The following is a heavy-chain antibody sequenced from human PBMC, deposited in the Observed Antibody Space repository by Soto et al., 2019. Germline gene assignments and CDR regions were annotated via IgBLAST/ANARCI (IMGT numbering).Heavy chain of an antibody. D-gene: IGHD4-17*01. J-gene: IGHJ6*02. Sequence: ASVKVSCKASGYTITCCAMHWVRQAPGQRPEWMGWFNAGDGDTKYSQNFQGRFTIIRDTSASTAYMELSSLRSEDTAVYYCARDPDLDYGGNSAYYYYYGMDVWGQGTTVTVSS. CDR1: GYTITCCA. CDR2: FNAGDGDT. CDR3: ARDPDLDYGGNSAYYYYYGMDV. V-gene: IGHV1-3*01.